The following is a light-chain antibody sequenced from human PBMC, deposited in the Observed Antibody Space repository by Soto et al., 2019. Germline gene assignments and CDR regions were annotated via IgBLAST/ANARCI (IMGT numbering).Light chain of an antibody. Sequence: DIQLTQSPSTLSASVGDRVTITCRASRTISTWLAWYQQRPGKAPALLIHDASSLQSGVPSRFSGSGSGTEFTLTISSLQPDDFGTYYCQQYYSYSQTFGRGTKVDIK. CDR2: DAS. J-gene: IGKJ1*01. V-gene: IGKV1-5*01. CDR1: RTISTW. CDR3: QQYYSYSQT.